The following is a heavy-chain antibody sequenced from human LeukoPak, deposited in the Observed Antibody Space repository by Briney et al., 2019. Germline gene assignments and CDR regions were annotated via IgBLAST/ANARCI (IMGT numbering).Heavy chain of an antibody. D-gene: IGHD2-2*01. Sequence: GGSLRLSCAASGNYWMHWVRQAPGKGLVWVSHINSDGSWTSYADSVKGRFTISKDNAKNTVYLQMNNLRAEDTVVYYCVSFYETYWGRGTLVTVSS. V-gene: IGHV3-74*01. CDR2: INSDGSWT. J-gene: IGHJ4*02. CDR3: VSFYETY. CDR1: GNYW.